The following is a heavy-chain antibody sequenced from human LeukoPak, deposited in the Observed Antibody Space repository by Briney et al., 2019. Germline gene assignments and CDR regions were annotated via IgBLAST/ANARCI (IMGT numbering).Heavy chain of an antibody. CDR3: ARWADGYNDAFDI. D-gene: IGHD5-24*01. Sequence: GGSLRLSGAAPGFTFSSYSMNWVRKAPGKGLEWVSYISSSSSTIYYADSVKGRFTISRDNAKNSLYLQMNSLRAEDTAVYYCARWADGYNDAFDIWGQGTMVTVSS. J-gene: IGHJ3*02. V-gene: IGHV3-48*01. CDR1: GFTFSSYS. CDR2: ISSSSSTI.